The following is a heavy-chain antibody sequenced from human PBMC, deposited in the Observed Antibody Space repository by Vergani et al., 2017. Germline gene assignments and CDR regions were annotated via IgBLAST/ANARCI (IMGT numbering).Heavy chain of an antibody. Sequence: QVQLVESGGGLVKPGGSLRLSCEASGFRFSDYYMTWIRQAPGKGLEWISYISTSGSHTYYADSMKGRFTISRDNAKNSLYLQMNSLRPEDTALYYCAKGPYGEYFQHWGQGTLVTVSS. J-gene: IGHJ1*01. CDR2: ISTSGSHT. D-gene: IGHD4-17*01. CDR1: GFRFSDYY. V-gene: IGHV3-11*01. CDR3: AKGPYGEYFQH.